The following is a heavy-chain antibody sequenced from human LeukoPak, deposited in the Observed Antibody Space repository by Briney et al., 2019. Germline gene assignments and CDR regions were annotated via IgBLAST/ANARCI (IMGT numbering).Heavy chain of an antibody. CDR2: ISSDSTYI. Sequence: GGSLRLSCAASGFTFSSYSMNWVRQAPGKGLDWVSSISSDSTYIYYAGSVKGRFTISRDNARNSLYLQMNSLRAEDTAVYYCARDYSGYSNYWGQGALVTVSS. J-gene: IGHJ4*02. CDR1: GFTFSSYS. V-gene: IGHV3-21*01. D-gene: IGHD4-11*01. CDR3: ARDYSGYSNY.